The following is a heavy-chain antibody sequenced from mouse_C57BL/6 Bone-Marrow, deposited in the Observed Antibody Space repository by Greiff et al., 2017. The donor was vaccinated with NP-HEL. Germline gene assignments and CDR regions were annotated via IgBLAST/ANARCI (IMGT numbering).Heavy chain of an antibody. CDR1: GFTFSDYG. J-gene: IGHJ2*01. CDR2: ISSGSSTI. Sequence: EVQGVESGGGLVKPGGSLKLSCAASGFTFSDYGLHWVRQAPEKGLEWVAYISSGSSTIYYADTVKGRFTISSDNAKNTLFLQMTSLRSEDTAMYYCARGLLFYFDYWGQGTTLTVSS. CDR3: ARGLLFYFDY. D-gene: IGHD2-1*01. V-gene: IGHV5-17*01.